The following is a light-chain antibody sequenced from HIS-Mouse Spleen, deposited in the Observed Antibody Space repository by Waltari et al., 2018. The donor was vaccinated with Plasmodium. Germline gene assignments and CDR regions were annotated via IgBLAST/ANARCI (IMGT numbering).Light chain of an antibody. V-gene: IGLV3-1*01. CDR1: KSVDNS. Sequence: SYVLTQPPSVSLSPGQTASITCSGVKSVDNSACWYQQKPVQSPVLVIYLDSKRPSGIPERFSGSNSGNTATLTISGTQAMDEADYYCQAWDSSTVVFGGGTKLTVL. CDR3: QAWDSSTVV. CDR2: LDS. J-gene: IGLJ2*01.